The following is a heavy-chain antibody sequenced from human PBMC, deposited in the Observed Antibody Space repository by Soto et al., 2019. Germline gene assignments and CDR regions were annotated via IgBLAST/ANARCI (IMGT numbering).Heavy chain of an antibody. Sequence: HLQLQESGRGLVKPAESLSLTCTVSGGSISSRTCYWGWIRQPPGKGLEWIGSIYYSGSTYYIPSLKSRVTISVDTSKNQFSLKLTSVTAADTAVYYCARPPGNYYGSFAPWGQGTLVTVSS. V-gene: IGHV4-39*01. J-gene: IGHJ5*02. CDR2: IYYSGST. CDR1: GGSISSRTCY. CDR3: ARPPGNYYGSFAP. D-gene: IGHD1-26*01.